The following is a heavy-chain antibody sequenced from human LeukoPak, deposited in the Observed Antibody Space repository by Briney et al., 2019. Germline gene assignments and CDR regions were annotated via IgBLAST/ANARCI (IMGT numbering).Heavy chain of an antibody. D-gene: IGHD2-8*02. Sequence: GGSLRLSCAAFGFTFSSYSMNWVRQAPGKGLEWVSSISSSSSYIYYADSMKGRFTISRDNAKNSLYLQMNSLRAEDTAVYYCARGTGTPGWFDPWGQGTLVTVSS. V-gene: IGHV3-21*01. CDR1: GFTFSSYS. CDR2: ISSSSSYI. CDR3: ARGTGTPGWFDP. J-gene: IGHJ5*02.